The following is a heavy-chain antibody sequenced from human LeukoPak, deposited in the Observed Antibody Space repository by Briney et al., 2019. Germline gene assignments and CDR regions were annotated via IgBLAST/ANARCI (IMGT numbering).Heavy chain of an antibody. Sequence: GGTLRLSCAASGFTFSSYGMSWVRQAPGKGLEWVSAISGSGGSTYYADSVKGRFTISRDNSKNTLYLQVNSLRAEDTAVYYCAKDSGATFPKYYFDYWGQGTLVTVSS. J-gene: IGHJ4*02. CDR2: ISGSGGST. CDR3: AKDSGATFPKYYFDY. D-gene: IGHD3-10*01. CDR1: GFTFSSYG. V-gene: IGHV3-23*01.